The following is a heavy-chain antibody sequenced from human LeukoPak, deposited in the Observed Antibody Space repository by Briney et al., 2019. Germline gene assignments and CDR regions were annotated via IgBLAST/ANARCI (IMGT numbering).Heavy chain of an antibody. CDR1: GFTFSSYS. J-gene: IGHJ4*02. CDR2: ISYDGIAK. D-gene: IGHD3-10*01. V-gene: IGHV3-30-3*01. CDR3: ARDLHGPGSFDY. Sequence: PGSSLRLSCAAYGFTFSSYSMQWVRQAPGKGLEWVAVISYDGIAKYYADSVKGRFTVSRDNSKNTLYLQMNSLRVEDTAVYYCARDLHGPGSFDYWGQGTLVTVSS.